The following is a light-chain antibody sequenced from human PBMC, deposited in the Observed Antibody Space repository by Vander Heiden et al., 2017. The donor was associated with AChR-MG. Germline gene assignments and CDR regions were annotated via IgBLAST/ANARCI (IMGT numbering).Light chain of an antibody. Sequence: QSVLTQPPSASGTPGQRVTISCSGSSPDIGSNYVYWYQQLPGTAPQILIYRNNQRPSGVPARLSGSKSDTSASLAISRLRSEDEADYYCAAWDDSLSVVVFGGGTKLTVL. CDR2: RNN. V-gene: IGLV1-47*01. CDR1: SPDIGSNY. J-gene: IGLJ3*02. CDR3: AAWDDSLSVVV.